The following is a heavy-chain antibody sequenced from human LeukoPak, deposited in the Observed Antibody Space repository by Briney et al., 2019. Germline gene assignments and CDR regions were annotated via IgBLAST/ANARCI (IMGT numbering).Heavy chain of an antibody. CDR1: GGSFSGYY. D-gene: IGHD3-10*01. CDR3: AREAVRGYYFDY. V-gene: IGHV4-34*01. J-gene: IGHJ4*02. Sequence: PSETLSLTCAVYGGSFSGYYWSWIRQPPGKGLEWIGEINHSGSTNYNPSLKSRVTMSVDTSKNQFSLKLSSVTAADTAVYYCAREAVRGYYFDYWGQGTLVTVSS. CDR2: INHSGST.